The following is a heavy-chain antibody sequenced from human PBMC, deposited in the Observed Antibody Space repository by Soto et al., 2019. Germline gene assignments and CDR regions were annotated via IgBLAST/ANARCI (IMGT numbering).Heavy chain of an antibody. J-gene: IGHJ5*02. CDR1: GYTFTSYG. Sequence: QVQLVQSGAEVKKPGASVKVSCKASGYTFTSYGISWVRQAPGQGLEWMGWISAYNGNTNYALKLQGRVNMTTDTYTGTAHMELRSLRSDDTAVYYCARGPFPLDWFDPWGQGTLVTLSS. V-gene: IGHV1-18*01. CDR3: ARGPFPLDWFDP. CDR2: ISAYNGNT. D-gene: IGHD2-21*01.